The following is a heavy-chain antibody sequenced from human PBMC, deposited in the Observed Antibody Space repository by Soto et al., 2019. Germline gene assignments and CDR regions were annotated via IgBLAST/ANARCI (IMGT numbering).Heavy chain of an antibody. J-gene: IGHJ4*02. CDR3: ARVVDPYSSGWRPHDY. D-gene: IGHD6-19*01. CDR2: IYYSGST. CDR1: GGSISSYY. V-gene: IGHV4-59*01. Sequence: PSETLSLTCTVSGGSISSYYWSWIRQPPGKGLEWIGYIYYSGSTNYNPSLKSRVTISVDTSKNQFSLKLSSVTAADTAVYYCARVVDPYSSGWRPHDYWGQGTLVTVSS.